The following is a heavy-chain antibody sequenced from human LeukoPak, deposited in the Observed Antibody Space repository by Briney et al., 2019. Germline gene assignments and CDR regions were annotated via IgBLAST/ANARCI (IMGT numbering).Heavy chain of an antibody. D-gene: IGHD3-16*02. J-gene: IGHJ5*02. V-gene: IGHV4-34*01. CDR1: GGSFSGYF. CDR2: ISAGGNS. CDR3: ARHSIWGSYRGVFDP. Sequence: SETLSLTCAVYGGSFSGYFWTWIRQSPGKGLEWIGEISAGGNSNENPSLKSRVTISVDTSKNQFSLKLSSVTAADTAVYYCARHSIWGSYRGVFDPWGQGTLVTVSS.